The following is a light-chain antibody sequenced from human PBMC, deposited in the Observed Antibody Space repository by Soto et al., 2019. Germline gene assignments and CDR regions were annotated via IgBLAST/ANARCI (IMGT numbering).Light chain of an antibody. J-gene: IGLJ1*01. CDR3: SSYTSPSTYV. CDR1: SSDVGSYNR. CDR2: EVN. Sequence: QSALTQPPSVSGSPGQSVTISCTGTSSDVGSYNRVSWYQQPPGTAPKLMIYEVNNRPSGVPDRFSGSKSGNTASLTISGLQAEDEADYYCSSYTSPSTYVFGTGTKVTVL. V-gene: IGLV2-18*02.